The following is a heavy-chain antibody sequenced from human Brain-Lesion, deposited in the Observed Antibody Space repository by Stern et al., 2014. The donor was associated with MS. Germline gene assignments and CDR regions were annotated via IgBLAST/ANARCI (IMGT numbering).Heavy chain of an antibody. CDR2: INPKSGGT. V-gene: IGHV1-2*04. D-gene: IGHD3-22*01. Sequence: QLQLVQSGAEVKKPGASVKVSCKASGYTFTGYYMHWVRQAPGQGVEWMGWINPKSGGTNYAQKFQGWVTMTRDTSINTAYMELSRLRSDDTAVYYCATYYYDSTGYNDFWGQGTLVTVSS. CDR3: ATYYYDSTGYNDF. CDR1: GYTFTGYY. J-gene: IGHJ4*02.